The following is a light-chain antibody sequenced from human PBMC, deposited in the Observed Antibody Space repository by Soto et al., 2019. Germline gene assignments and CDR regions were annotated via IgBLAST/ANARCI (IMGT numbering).Light chain of an antibody. CDR1: QSVSTY. Sequence: EIVMTQSPATLSVSPGERATLSCRASQSVSTYLAWYQQKPGQAPRLLIYSASTRATGIPARFSGGGSGTEFTRTISSLQSEDFAVYICQQYNDWPPRWTFGQGTKVEIK. J-gene: IGKJ1*01. CDR2: SAS. V-gene: IGKV3-15*01. CDR3: QQYNDWPPRWT.